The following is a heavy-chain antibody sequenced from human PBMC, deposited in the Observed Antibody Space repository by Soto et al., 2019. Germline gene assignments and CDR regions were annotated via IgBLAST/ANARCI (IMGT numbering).Heavy chain of an antibody. J-gene: IGHJ6*02. CDR1: GYTLTSYG. D-gene: IGHD5-12*01. CDR3: ATTIGYSYYYYGMDV. CDR2: ISADNGDT. Sequence: QVQLVQSGAEVTKPGASVKVSCKASGYTLTSYGISWVRQAPGQGLEWMGWISADNGDTNYAQSLQGRVTMTTDTSTTTAYMELRSLRSDDTAVYYCATTIGYSYYYYGMDVWGQGTTVTVSS. V-gene: IGHV1-18*01.